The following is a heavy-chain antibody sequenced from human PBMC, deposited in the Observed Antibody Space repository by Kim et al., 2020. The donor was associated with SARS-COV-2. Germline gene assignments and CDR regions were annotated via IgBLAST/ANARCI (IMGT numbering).Heavy chain of an antibody. CDR1: GFTFDDYD. D-gene: IGHD2-15*01. J-gene: IGHJ6*01. Sequence: GGSLRLSCAASGFTFDDYDMSWVRQAPGKGLDWALVLIWMGVSKGYEDPVKGGLTSSRDTARTSLFLKMNSLRAREPALYHWPGVSVWSGVGCSVGDYG. CDR3: PGVSVWSGVGCSVGDYG. V-gene: IGHV3-20*01. CDR2: LIWMGVSK.